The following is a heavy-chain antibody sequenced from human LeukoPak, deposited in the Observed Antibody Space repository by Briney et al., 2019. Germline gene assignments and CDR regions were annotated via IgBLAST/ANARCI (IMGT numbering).Heavy chain of an antibody. D-gene: IGHD2-2*01. CDR3: ARESRDCSSTSCPTGIAVAGMDY. CDR2: IKQDGSEK. J-gene: IGHJ4*02. CDR1: GFTFSSYW. V-gene: IGHV3-7*01. Sequence: PGGSLRLSCAASGFTFSSYWMSWVRQAPGKGLDWVANIKQDGSEKYYVDSVKGRFTISRDNAKNSLYLQMNSPRAEDTAVYYCARESRDCSSTSCPTGIAVAGMDYWGQGTLVTVSS.